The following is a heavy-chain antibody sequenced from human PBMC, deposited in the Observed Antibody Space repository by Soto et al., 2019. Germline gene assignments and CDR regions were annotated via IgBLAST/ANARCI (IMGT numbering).Heavy chain of an antibody. CDR3: AGERGGSSWFDGYSGMDV. CDR1: GFTFSSYS. J-gene: IGHJ6*02. V-gene: IGHV3-21*01. CDR2: ISSSSSYI. Sequence: EVQLVESGGGLVKPGGSLRLSCAASGFTFSSYSMNWVRQAPGKGLEWVSSISSSSSYIYYADSVKGRFTISRDNAKNSLYLQINRLRAADTAVYYGAGERGGSSWFDGYSGMDVWGQGTTVTVSS. D-gene: IGHD6-13*01.